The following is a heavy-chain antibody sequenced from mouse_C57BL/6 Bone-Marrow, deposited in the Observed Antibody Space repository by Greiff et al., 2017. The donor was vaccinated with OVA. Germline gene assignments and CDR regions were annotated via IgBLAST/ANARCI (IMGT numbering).Heavy chain of an antibody. CDR1: GYTFTSYW. J-gene: IGHJ4*01. D-gene: IGHD1-1*01. CDR3: ARSYYPYYYAMDY. Sequence: QVQLQQPGAELAKPGASVKLSCKASGYTFTSYWMHWVKQRPGQGLEWIGYINPSSGYTKYNQKFKDKATLTADKSSSTAYMQLSSLTYEDSAVYYCARSYYPYYYAMDYWGQGTSVTVSS. V-gene: IGHV1-7*01. CDR2: INPSSGYT.